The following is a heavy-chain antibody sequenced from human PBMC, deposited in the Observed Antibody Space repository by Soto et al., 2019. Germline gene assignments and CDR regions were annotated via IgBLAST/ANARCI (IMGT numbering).Heavy chain of an antibody. V-gene: IGHV1-69*12. CDR1: GGSLSNFG. CDR2: IIPVFGTA. CDR3: ARGDATKIVVTTYYGMDV. D-gene: IGHD4-17*01. Sequence: QVQLVQAGAEVKKPGSSVKVSCKASGGSLSNFGISWVRQAPVQGLEWMGGIIPVFGTANYAQKFQGRVTISADESTSIVYMNVTSLRSEDTAVYYCARGDATKIVVTTYYGMDVWGQGTTVTVSS. J-gene: IGHJ6*02.